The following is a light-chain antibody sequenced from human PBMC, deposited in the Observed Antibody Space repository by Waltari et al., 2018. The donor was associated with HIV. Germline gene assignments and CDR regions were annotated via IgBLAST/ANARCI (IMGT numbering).Light chain of an antibody. Sequence: QSVLTQPPSASGAPGQRVTISCPGSSSNIGAGYHVHWYQQLPGTAPKLLIYGNSNRPSGVPDRFSGSKSGTSASLAITGLQAEDEADYHCQSHDSSLSGYVFGTGTKVTVL. CDR3: QSHDSSLSGYV. CDR2: GNS. J-gene: IGLJ1*01. CDR1: SSNIGAGYH. V-gene: IGLV1-40*01.